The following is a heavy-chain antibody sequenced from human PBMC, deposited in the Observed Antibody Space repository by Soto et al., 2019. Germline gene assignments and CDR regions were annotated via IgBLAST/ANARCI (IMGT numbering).Heavy chain of an antibody. D-gene: IGHD5-12*01. CDR1: GFTFSSFA. CDR2: IYTDGST. J-gene: IGHJ5*01. Sequence: SLRLSCAASGFTFSSFAMSWVRQAPGKGLEGVSVIYTDGSTYYADSVEGRFTISRHNSKKRVYLQINGRRAEDTAVYYGARARDGYEFLCVPTWGHGTLVTVSS. V-gene: IGHV3-23*03. CDR3: ARARDGYEFLCVPT.